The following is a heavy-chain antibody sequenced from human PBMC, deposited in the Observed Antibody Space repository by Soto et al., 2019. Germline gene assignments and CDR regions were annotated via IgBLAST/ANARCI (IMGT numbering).Heavy chain of an antibody. D-gene: IGHD1-1*01. CDR2: IYPGDFDT. CDR3: VRPKDWSDAFDI. V-gene: IGHV5-51*03. CDR1: GYTFSRYW. Sequence: EVQLVQSGAEVKKPGESLKISCKGSGYTFSRYWIGWVRQMPGKGLEWMGIIYPGDFDTTYSPSFQGQVTISADKSISTAYLPWSSLKASDTAIYYGVRPKDWSDAFDIWGQGTMVTVSS. J-gene: IGHJ3*02.